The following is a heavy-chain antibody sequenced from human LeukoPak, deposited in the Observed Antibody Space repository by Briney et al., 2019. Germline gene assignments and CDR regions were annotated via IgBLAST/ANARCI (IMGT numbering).Heavy chain of an antibody. Sequence: PGGSLRLSCAASGFTVSSNYMSWVRQAPGKGLEWVSFIYSGGSTYYADSVKGRFTISRDNSKNTLYLQMNRLRAEDTAVYYCARDPFQEWELKTLDYWGQGTLVTVSS. J-gene: IGHJ4*02. CDR1: GFTVSSNY. CDR3: ARDPFQEWELKTLDY. V-gene: IGHV3-66*01. CDR2: IYSGGST. D-gene: IGHD1-26*01.